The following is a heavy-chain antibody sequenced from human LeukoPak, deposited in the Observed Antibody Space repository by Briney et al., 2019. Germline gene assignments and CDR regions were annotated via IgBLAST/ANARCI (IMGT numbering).Heavy chain of an antibody. CDR3: ARGPLPSVDTAMGGSIDY. D-gene: IGHD5-18*01. V-gene: IGHV1-69*04. CDR1: GGTFSSYA. Sequence: ASVKVSCKASGGTFSSYAISWVRQAPGQGLEWMGRIIPILGIANYAQKFQGRVTITADKSTSTAYMELSSLRSEDTAVYYCARGPLPSVDTAMGGSIDYWGQGTLVTVSS. CDR2: IIPILGIA. J-gene: IGHJ4*02.